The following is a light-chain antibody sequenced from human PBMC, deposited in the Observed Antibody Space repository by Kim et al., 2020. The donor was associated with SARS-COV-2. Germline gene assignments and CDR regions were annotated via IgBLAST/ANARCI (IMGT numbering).Light chain of an antibody. CDR3: QQYGSSPPIT. Sequence: PGERATLSCRASQSVSSSYLAWYQQKPGQAPRLLIYGASSRATGIPDRFSGSGSGTDFTLTISRLEPEDFAVYYCQQYGSSPPITFGQGTRLEI. J-gene: IGKJ5*01. CDR2: GAS. V-gene: IGKV3-20*01. CDR1: QSVSSSY.